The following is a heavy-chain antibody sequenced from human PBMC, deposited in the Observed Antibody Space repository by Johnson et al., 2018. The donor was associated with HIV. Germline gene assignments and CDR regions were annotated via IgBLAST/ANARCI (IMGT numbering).Heavy chain of an antibody. CDR3: AKDEYYDSSGYAEAFDI. CDR2: ISWNSDNI. CDR1: GFSFGDYG. J-gene: IGHJ3*02. Sequence: DVQVVESGGDLVQPGRSLRLSCAASGFSFGDYGMHWVRQAPGKGLEWVSGISWNSDNIDYAGSVKCRFTISRDNSKNTPDLQMNSLRAEDTAVYYCAKDEYYDSSGYAEAFDIWGQGTMVTVSS. D-gene: IGHD3-22*01. V-gene: IGHV3-9*01.